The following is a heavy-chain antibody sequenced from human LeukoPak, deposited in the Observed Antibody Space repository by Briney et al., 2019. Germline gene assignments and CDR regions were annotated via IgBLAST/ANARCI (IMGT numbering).Heavy chain of an antibody. CDR2: IYYSGST. V-gene: IGHV4-59*08. CDR1: GGSISSYY. Sequence: SETLSLTCTVSGGSISSYYWSWIRQPPGKGLEWVGYIYYSGSTNYNPSLKSRVTISVDTSKNQFSLKLSSVTAADTAVYYCARHGASIAAAVDYWGQGTTVTVSS. J-gene: IGHJ4*02. D-gene: IGHD6-13*01. CDR3: ARHGASIAAAVDY.